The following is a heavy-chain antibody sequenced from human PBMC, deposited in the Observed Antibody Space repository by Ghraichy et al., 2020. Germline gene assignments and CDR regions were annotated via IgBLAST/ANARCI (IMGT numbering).Heavy chain of an antibody. CDR1: GYSFSNYW. D-gene: IGHD3-22*01. CDR2: IYPTDSDT. CDR3: VSSSSDPYYYDTTGYLGDVFEI. V-gene: IGHV5-51*01. Sequence: GESLNISCKGSGYSFSNYWVGWVRQMPGRSLEWMGIIYPTDSDTRYSPSFQGQVTISADNSISTAYLQWGSLKASDTAIYYCVSSSSDPYYYDTTGYLGDVFEIWGQGTMVTVSS. J-gene: IGHJ3*02.